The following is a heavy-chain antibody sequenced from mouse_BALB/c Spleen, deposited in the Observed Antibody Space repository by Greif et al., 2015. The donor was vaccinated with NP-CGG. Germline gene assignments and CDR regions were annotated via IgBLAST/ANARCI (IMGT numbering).Heavy chain of an antibody. D-gene: IGHD4-1*02. V-gene: IGHV5-17*02. CDR2: ISSGSSTI. CDR1: GFTFSSFG. CDR3: AREGQLGVWFAY. J-gene: IGHJ3*01. Sequence: EVHLVESGGGLVQPGGSRKLSCAASGFTFSSFGMHWVRQAPEKGLEWVAYISSGSSTIYYADTVKGRFTISRDNPKNTLFLQMTSLRSEDTAMCYCAREGQLGVWFAYWGQGTLVTVSA.